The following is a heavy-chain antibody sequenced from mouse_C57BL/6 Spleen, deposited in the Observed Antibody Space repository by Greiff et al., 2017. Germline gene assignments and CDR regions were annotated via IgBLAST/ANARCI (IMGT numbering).Heavy chain of an antibody. Sequence: QVQLKQPGAELVKPGASVKLSCKASGYTFTSYWMHWVKQRPGRGLEWIGRIDPNGGGTKYNAKFKSKATLTVDKPSSTAYMQLSRLTSEDSAVYYCAREDDEYDALGWGQGTLVTVSA. D-gene: IGHD2-4*01. CDR3: AREDDEYDALG. CDR2: IDPNGGGT. CDR1: GYTFTSYW. J-gene: IGHJ3*01. V-gene: IGHV1-72*01.